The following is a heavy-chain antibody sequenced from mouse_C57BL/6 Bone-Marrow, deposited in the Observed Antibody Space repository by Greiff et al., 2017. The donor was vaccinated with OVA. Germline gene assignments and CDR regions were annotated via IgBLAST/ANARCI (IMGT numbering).Heavy chain of an antibody. Sequence: EVKLMESEGGLVQPGSSMKLSCTASGFTFSDYYMAWVRQVPEKGLEWVANINYDGSSTYYLDSLKSRFIISRDNAKNILYLQMSSLKSEDTATYYCARDGSYYGSSGYFDVWGTGTTVTVSS. D-gene: IGHD1-1*01. CDR2: INYDGSST. V-gene: IGHV5-16*01. CDR3: ARDGSYYGSSGYFDV. CDR1: GFTFSDYY. J-gene: IGHJ1*03.